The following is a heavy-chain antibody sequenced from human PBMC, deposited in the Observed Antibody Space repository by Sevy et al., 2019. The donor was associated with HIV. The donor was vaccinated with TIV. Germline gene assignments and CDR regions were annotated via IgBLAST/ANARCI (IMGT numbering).Heavy chain of an antibody. CDR3: AGENAWGRGYS. V-gene: IGHV4-59*08. CDR1: GGSITSLY. Sequence: SETLSLTCTVSGGSITSLYWNWIRQPPGKGLEGLPKIFYNGHTNYNPSFKSRVTLSLDTSKNQFSLRLSSVTAADTAMYYCAGENAWGRGYSWGQGTLVTVSS. D-gene: IGHD1-26*01. J-gene: IGHJ4*02. CDR2: IFYNGHT.